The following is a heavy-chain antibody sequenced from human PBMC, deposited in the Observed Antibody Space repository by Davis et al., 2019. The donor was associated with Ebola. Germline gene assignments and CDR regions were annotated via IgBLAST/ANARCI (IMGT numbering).Heavy chain of an antibody. V-gene: IGHV3-64D*06. CDR3: VSGIVGAFDF. CDR2: ISSNGGST. CDR1: GFTFSSYT. Sequence: GESLKTSCSASGFTFSSYTMHWVRQAPGKGLESVSAISSNGGSTYYADSVKGRFTISRDNSKNTLYLQMSSLRAEDTAVYYCVSGIVGAFDFWGQGTLVTVSS. J-gene: IGHJ4*02. D-gene: IGHD1-26*01.